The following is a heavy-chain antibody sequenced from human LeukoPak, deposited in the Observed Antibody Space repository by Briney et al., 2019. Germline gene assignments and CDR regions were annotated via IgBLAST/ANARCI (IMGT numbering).Heavy chain of an antibody. D-gene: IGHD3-22*01. CDR1: GFTFSNYG. J-gene: IGHJ4*02. V-gene: IGHV3-64*01. Sequence: GGSLRLSCAASGFTFSNYGLHWVRQAPGKGLEYVSAIGSNGGTTYYANSVKGRFTISRDNSKNTLYLQMGSLRAEDVAVYYCATGYDNSGYYQYWGQGTLVTVSS. CDR3: ATGYDNSGYYQY. CDR2: IGSNGGTT.